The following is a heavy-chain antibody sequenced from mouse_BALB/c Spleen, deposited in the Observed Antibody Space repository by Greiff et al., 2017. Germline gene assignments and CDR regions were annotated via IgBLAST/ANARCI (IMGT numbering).Heavy chain of an antibody. CDR2: ISSGGST. D-gene: IGHD2-4*01. CDR3: ARGYDYDGGVDY. J-gene: IGHJ2*01. V-gene: IGHV5-6-5*01. Sequence: DVKLVESGGGLVKPGGSLKLSCAASGFTFSSYAMSWVRQTPEKRLEWVASISSGGSTYYPDSVKGRFTISRDNARNILYLQMSSLRSEDTAMYYCARGYDYDGGVDYWGQGTTLTVSS. CDR1: GFTFSSYA.